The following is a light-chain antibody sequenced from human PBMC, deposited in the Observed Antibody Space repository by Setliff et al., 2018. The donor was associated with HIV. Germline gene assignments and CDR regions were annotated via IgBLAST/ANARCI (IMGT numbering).Light chain of an antibody. CDR1: SSDIGGYNY. CDR3: SSYSTSGTL. CDR2: EVS. J-gene: IGLJ1*01. Sequence: ALTQPPSASGSPGQSVTISCSGTSSDIGGYNYLSWYQQHPGKAPKMLIYEVSKRPSGVPDRFSGSKSGNTASLTISGLQAEDEADYYCSSYSTSGTLFGAGTKVT. V-gene: IGLV2-8*01.